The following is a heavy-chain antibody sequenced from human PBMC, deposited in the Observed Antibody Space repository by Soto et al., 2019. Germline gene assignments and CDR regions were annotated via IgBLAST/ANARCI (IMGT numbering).Heavy chain of an antibody. V-gene: IGHV1-46*01. J-gene: IGHJ3*02. Sequence: ASVQGSCKAAGYTFTSYYMSCVRQAPGQELEGMGVINPSDGSANYAQKVQGSVTINADKSTSTVYMELSSVRSEDTAVYSCAAPAGGYSMRAFDIWGQGTMVTVSS. CDR2: INPSDGSA. CDR1: GYTFTSYY. CDR3: AAPAGGYSMRAFDI. D-gene: IGHD4-4*01.